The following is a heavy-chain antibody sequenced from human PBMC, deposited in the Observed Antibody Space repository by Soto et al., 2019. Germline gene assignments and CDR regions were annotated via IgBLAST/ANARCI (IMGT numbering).Heavy chain of an antibody. CDR3: ARGKPPFYCSGGSCYPRVRFYYYYYMDV. Sequence: NPSETLSLTCTVSGGSISTSSYYWGWIRQPPGKGLEWIGEINHSGSTNYNPSLKSRVTISVDTSKNQFSLKLSSVTAADTAVYYCARGKPPFYCSGGSCYPRVRFYYYYYMDVWGKGTTVTVSS. V-gene: IGHV4-39*07. D-gene: IGHD2-15*01. CDR1: GGSISTSSYY. CDR2: INHSGST. J-gene: IGHJ6*03.